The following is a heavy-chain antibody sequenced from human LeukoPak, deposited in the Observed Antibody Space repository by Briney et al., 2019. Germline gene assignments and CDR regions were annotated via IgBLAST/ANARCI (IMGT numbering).Heavy chain of an antibody. J-gene: IGHJ4*02. V-gene: IGHV3-48*04. D-gene: IGHD1-26*01. CDR2: ISNSSSTI. CDR1: GFTFSSYS. CDR3: ARDRGSYRPIDY. Sequence: GGSLRLSCAASGFTFSSYSMNWVRQAPGKGLEWVSYISNSSSTIYYADSVKGRFTISRDNAENSVYLQMNSLRVEDTAIYYCARDRGSYRPIDYWGQGTLVTVSS.